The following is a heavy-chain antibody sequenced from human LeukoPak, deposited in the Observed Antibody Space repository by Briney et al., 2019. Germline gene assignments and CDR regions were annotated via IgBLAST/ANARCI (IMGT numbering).Heavy chain of an antibody. Sequence: GGSLRLSCAASGFTFSSYAMHWVRQAPGKGLEYVSAITINGGSTYYANSVKGRFTISRDNSKNTLYLQMGSLRAEDMAVYYCARDTSRGFSGFCDYWGQGTLVTVSS. CDR2: ITINGGST. J-gene: IGHJ4*02. D-gene: IGHD3-3*01. V-gene: IGHV3-64*01. CDR3: ARDTSRGFSGFCDY. CDR1: GFTFSSYA.